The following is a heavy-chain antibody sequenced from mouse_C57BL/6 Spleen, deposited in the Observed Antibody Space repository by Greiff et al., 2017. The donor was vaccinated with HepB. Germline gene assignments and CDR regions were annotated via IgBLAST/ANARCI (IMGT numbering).Heavy chain of an antibody. D-gene: IGHD2-3*01. CDR3: ARSWDGYPYYLDY. CDR2: INPSNGGT. J-gene: IGHJ2*01. Sequence: EVQLQQSGPELVKPGASVKISCKASGYTFTDYYMTWVKQSHGKSLEWIGDINPSNGGTSYNQKFKGKATLTVDKSSSTAYMELRSLTSEDSAVYYCARSWDGYPYYLDYWGQGTTLTVSS. CDR1: GYTFTDYY. V-gene: IGHV1-26*01.